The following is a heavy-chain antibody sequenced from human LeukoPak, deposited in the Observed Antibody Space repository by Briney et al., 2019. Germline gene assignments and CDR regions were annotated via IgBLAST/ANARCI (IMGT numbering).Heavy chain of an antibody. CDR2: INPSDSYT. CDR1: GYSFTKHW. Sequence: PGESLKISCEGSGYSFTKHWISWVRQMPGKSLEWMGRINPSDSYTDYSPSCQGHVTISADKSISIAYLQWSSLKASDTAMYNCARLGYYHLSGSPRPRDNWFDDWGQGTLVTVSS. J-gene: IGHJ5*02. D-gene: IGHD3-10*01. CDR3: ARLGYYHLSGSPRPRDNWFDD. V-gene: IGHV5-10-1*01.